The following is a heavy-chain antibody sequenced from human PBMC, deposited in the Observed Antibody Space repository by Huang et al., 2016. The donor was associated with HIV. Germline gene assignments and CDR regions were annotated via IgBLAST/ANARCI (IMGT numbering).Heavy chain of an antibody. CDR2: ITSSSGFI. CDR1: GFSFCTYN. Sequence: EVQLIESGGGLVQPGGSLRLSCAASGFSFCTYNMNWVCQAPGKGREWGSYITSSSGFIYYADSVKGRFTISRDNAKNSLYLQMNSLRAEDTAVYYCARFGSYYYGSGSYLDAFDIWGQGTMVTVSS. CDR3: ARFGSYYYGSGSYLDAFDI. D-gene: IGHD3-10*01. V-gene: IGHV3-48*01. J-gene: IGHJ3*02.